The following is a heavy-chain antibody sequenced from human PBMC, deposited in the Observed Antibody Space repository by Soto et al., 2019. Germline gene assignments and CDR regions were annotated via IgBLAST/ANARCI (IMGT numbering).Heavy chain of an antibody. CDR2: INSDGSST. J-gene: IGHJ4*02. Sequence: GXPLRLSGVASGFTSSRYWKHWVRQDPGKGLVWVSRINSDGSSTSYADSVKGRFTISRDNAKNTLYLKMNSLRAEDTAVYYCARLTTDIKWGQGTLVTVSS. CDR3: ARLTTDIK. V-gene: IGHV3-74*01. CDR1: GFTSSRYW. D-gene: IGHD4-4*01.